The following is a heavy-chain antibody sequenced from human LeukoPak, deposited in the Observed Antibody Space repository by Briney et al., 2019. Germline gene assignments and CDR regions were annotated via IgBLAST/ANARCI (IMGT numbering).Heavy chain of an antibody. J-gene: IGHJ6*03. V-gene: IGHV4-34*01. Sequence: SETLSLTCAVYGESFSGYYWSWIRQPPGKGLEWLGEINHSGSTNYNPSLKSRVTISLDTRKNQFSLKLSSVTAGDTAVYYCARRPVDNYYYCYMDVWGKGTTVTVSS. CDR2: INHSGST. D-gene: IGHD5-12*01. CDR3: ARRPVDNYYYCYMDV. CDR1: GESFSGYY.